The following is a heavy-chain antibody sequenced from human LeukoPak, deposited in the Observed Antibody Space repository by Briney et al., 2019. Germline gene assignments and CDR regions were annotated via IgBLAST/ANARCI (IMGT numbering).Heavy chain of an antibody. V-gene: IGHV1-18*01. CDR1: GYTFTSYG. J-gene: IGHJ4*02. D-gene: IGHD6-13*01. CDR2: ISAYNGNT. Sequence: ASVKVFCKASGYTFTSYGISWVRQAPGQGLEWMGWISAYNGNTNYAQKLQGRVTMTTDTSTSTAYMELRSLRSDDTAVYYCARGYSSSWYSRPFDYWGQGTLVTVSS. CDR3: ARGYSSSWYSRPFDY.